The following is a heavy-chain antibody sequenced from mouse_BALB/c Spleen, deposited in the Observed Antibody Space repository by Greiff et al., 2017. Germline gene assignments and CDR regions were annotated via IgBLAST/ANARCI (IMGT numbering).Heavy chain of an antibody. J-gene: IGHJ4*01. CDR2: ISSGSSTI. CDR1: GFTFSSFG. D-gene: IGHD2-3*01. Sequence: EVQVVESGGGLVQPGGSRKLSCAASGFTFSSFGMHWVRQAPEKGLEWVAYISSGSSTIYYADTVKGRFTISRDNPKNTLFLQMTSLRSEDTAMYYCARLWLLRGYAMDYWGQGTSVTVSS. V-gene: IGHV5-17*02. CDR3: ARLWLLRGYAMDY.